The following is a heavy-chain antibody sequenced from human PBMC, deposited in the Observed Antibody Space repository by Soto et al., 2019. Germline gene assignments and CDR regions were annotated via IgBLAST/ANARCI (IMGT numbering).Heavy chain of an antibody. CDR3: ARGIVVFPAAINCFDP. D-gene: IGHD2-2*01. Sequence: QVQLVQSGAEVKKPGSSVKVSCKASGGTFSSYAISWVRQAPGQGLEWMGGIIPIFGTANYAKKFKGRVTITADESTSTANRDLSSLQLEDTAVYYCARGIVVFPAAINCFDPWGQGTLV. J-gene: IGHJ5*02. V-gene: IGHV1-69*01. CDR1: GGTFSSYA. CDR2: IIPIFGTA.